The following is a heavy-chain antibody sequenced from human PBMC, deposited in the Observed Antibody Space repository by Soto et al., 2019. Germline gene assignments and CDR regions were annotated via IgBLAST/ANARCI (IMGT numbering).Heavy chain of an antibody. D-gene: IGHD6-13*01. J-gene: IGHJ5*02. CDR1: GFTFSSYN. CDR3: ARERQLVQDWFDP. V-gene: IGHV3-21*06. Sequence: SGGSLRLSCAASGFTFSSYNINWVRQAPGKGLEWVAAITTGGEYRFYADSVKGRFTIPRDNAKNSVYLETSSLRVEDTAVYYCARERQLVQDWFDPWGQGTQVTVSS. CDR2: ITTGGEYR.